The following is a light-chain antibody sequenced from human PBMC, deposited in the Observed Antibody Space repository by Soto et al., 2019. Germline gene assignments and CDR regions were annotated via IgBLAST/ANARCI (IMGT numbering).Light chain of an antibody. CDR1: QDISNH. J-gene: IGKJ3*01. CDR3: QKHDGVPL. Sequence: DIQLTQSASPLSASVGDTMTITCHASQDISNHLNWYQQKPGKAPNLLIYDASDLETGVPSRFSGGGSGTFFSFTINSLQPEDIATYYCQKHDGVPLFGPGTKVDIK. CDR2: DAS. V-gene: IGKV1-33*01.